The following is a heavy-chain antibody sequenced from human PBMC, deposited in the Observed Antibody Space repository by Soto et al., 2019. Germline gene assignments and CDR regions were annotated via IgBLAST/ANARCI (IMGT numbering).Heavy chain of an antibody. CDR2: IRGFSPYT. J-gene: IGHJ6*02. CDR1: GFTFSSYW. V-gene: IGHV3-21*01. D-gene: IGHD3-10*01. CDR3: ARDSVVRGVPGDYYYYYGMDV. Sequence: GGSLRLSCEASGFTFSSYWMHWVRQGPGKGLEWLSGIRGFSPYTFYAESVKGRFTISRDNAKNSLYLQMNSLRAEDTAVYYCARDSVVRGVPGDYYYYYGMDVWGQGTTVTVSS.